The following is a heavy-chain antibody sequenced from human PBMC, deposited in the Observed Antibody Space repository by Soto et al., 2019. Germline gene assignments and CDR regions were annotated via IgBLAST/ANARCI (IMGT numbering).Heavy chain of an antibody. Sequence: GGSLRLSCAVSGFTFSAFWMNWVRQAPGKGLTWVSRIGDGGNTATYADSVKGRFAISRDNAKNSLYLQMNTLRVDDSGVYYCTRGPRVSSAVTGDHWGRGTLVTVSS. D-gene: IGHD2-2*01. J-gene: IGHJ4*02. CDR1: GFTFSAFW. CDR2: IGDGGNTA. CDR3: TRGPRVSSAVTGDH. V-gene: IGHV3-74*03.